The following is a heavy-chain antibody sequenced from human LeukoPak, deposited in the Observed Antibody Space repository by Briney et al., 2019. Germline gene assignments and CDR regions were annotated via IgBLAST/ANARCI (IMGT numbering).Heavy chain of an antibody. J-gene: IGHJ4*02. V-gene: IGHV1-18*01. CDR3: ARARFGEFDFDY. CDR2: ISSYNGNT. Sequence: ASVKVSCKASGYTFTSYGISWVRQAPGQGLEWMGWISSYNGNTNYAQKLQGRVTMTTDTSTSTAYMELRSLRSDDTAVYYCARARFGEFDFDYWGQGTLVTVSS. CDR1: GYTFTSYG. D-gene: IGHD3-10*01.